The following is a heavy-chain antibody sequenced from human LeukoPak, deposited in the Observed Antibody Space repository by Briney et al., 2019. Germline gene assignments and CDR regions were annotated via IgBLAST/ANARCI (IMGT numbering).Heavy chain of an antibody. Sequence: ASVKVSCQPSGYTFTDYYIHRVRQAPAQGLEWMGWINPNTGGTNYALKFQGRVTMTRDLSTNTAFMELSRLRSDDTAVYYCARVSFRRDGYDCYLDYWGQGTLVTVSS. J-gene: IGHJ4*01. V-gene: IGHV1-2*02. CDR2: INPNTGGT. CDR1: GYTFTDYY. D-gene: IGHD5-24*01. CDR3: ARVSFRRDGYDCYLDY.